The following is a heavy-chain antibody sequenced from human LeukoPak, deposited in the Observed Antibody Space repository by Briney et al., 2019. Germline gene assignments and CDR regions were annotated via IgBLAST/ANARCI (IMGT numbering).Heavy chain of an antibody. J-gene: IGHJ6*03. V-gene: IGHV1-18*01. CDR2: ISAYNGNT. Sequence: GASVKVSCKASGGTFNSYAISWVRQAPGQGLEWMGWISAYNGNTNYAQKLQGRVTMTTDTSTSTAYMELRSLRSDDTAVYYCARGLYSYGWSPYYYMDVWGKGTTVTVSS. D-gene: IGHD5-18*01. CDR1: GGTFNSYA. CDR3: ARGLYSYGWSPYYYMDV.